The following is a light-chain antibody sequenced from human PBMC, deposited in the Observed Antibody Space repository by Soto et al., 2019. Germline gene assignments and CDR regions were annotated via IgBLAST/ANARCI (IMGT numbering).Light chain of an antibody. Sequence: QSVLAQPASVSGSRGQSITISCIGTSSNVGRYNYVSWFQQHPGKVTILILYDVNNWPSVVSDRFSGSKSGNTASLTISGLQPEDEADYYCSSFTTSSTFVFGTGTKVTVL. J-gene: IGLJ1*01. V-gene: IGLV2-14*03. CDR3: SSFTTSSTFV. CDR1: SSNVGRYNY. CDR2: DVN.